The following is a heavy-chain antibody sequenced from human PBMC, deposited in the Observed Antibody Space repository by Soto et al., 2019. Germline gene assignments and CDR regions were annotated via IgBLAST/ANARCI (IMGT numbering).Heavy chain of an antibody. D-gene: IGHD3-16*02. Sequence: SVKVSFKASRYTFPSYGISWVRQAPGQGLEWMGWISAYNGNTNYAQKRQGRVTMTTDTSTSTAYMELRSLRSDDTAVYYCARCLSLSFGGVIVDDYWGQGTLVTVSS. V-gene: IGHV1-18*01. CDR2: ISAYNGNT. CDR3: ARCLSLSFGGVIVDDY. CDR1: RYTFPSYG. J-gene: IGHJ4*02.